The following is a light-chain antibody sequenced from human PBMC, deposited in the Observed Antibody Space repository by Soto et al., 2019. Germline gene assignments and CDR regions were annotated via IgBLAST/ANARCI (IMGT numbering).Light chain of an antibody. V-gene: IGKV3-20*01. CDR3: QQYERPPFA. J-gene: IGKJ2*01. CDR2: GAS. CDR1: QSVSSSY. Sequence: EIVLTQSPGTLSLSPGERATLSCRASQSVSSSYLAWYQQKPGQAPRLLIYGASSRATGIPDRFSGSGSGTDFTLTISGLEPDDFALYFCQQYERPPFAFGQGTKVDIK.